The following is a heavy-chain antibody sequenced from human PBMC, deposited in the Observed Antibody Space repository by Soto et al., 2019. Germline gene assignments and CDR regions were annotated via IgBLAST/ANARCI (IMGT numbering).Heavy chain of an antibody. CDR1: GFTFDDYA. J-gene: IGHJ4*02. Sequence: GGSLRLSCAASGFTFDDYAMHWVRQAPGKGLEWVSLISGDGGSTYYADSVKGRFTISRDNSKNSLYLQMNSLRTEDTALYYCAKDKDSDSSGYYFDYWGQGTLVTVSS. CDR3: AKDKDSDSSGYYFDY. CDR2: ISGDGGST. V-gene: IGHV3-43*02. D-gene: IGHD3-22*01.